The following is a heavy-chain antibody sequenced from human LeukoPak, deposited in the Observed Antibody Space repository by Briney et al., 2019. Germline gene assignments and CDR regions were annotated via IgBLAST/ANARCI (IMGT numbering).Heavy chain of an antibody. V-gene: IGHV3-21*01. D-gene: IGHD6-19*01. CDR2: ISSSSSYK. J-gene: IGHJ6*02. CDR1: GFTFSSYS. Sequence: PGGSLRLSCAASGFTFSSYSMNWVRQTPGKGLEWVSSISSSSSYKYYADSVKGRFTISRDNAKNSLYLQMDSLRAEDTAAYYCARDPLRSGYRPYGMDVWGQGITVTVSS. CDR3: ARDPLRSGYRPYGMDV.